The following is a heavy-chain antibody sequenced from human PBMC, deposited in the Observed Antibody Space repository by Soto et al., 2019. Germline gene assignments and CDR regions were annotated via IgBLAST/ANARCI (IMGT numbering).Heavy chain of an antibody. Sequence: QVQLQQWGAGLLKPSETLSLTCAVYGGSFSGYYWSWIRQPPGKGLEWIGEINHSGSTNYNPSLKSRVTISVDTSKNQFSLKLSSVPAADTAVYYCARAKGGGSYYFDYWGQGTLVTVSS. J-gene: IGHJ4*02. V-gene: IGHV4-34*01. CDR3: ARAKGGGSYYFDY. CDR2: INHSGST. D-gene: IGHD3-16*01. CDR1: GGSFSGYY.